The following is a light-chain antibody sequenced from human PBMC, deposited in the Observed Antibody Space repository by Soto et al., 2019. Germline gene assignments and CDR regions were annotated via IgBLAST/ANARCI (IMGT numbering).Light chain of an antibody. V-gene: IGLV2-23*01. CDR1: SSDVGSYNL. Sequence: QSALTQPASVSGSPGQSITISCTGTSSDVGSYNLVSWYQQHTGKAPKLMIYEGSKRPSGVSNSFSGSKSGNTASLTISGLQAEDEADYYCCSYAGSSFYVFGTGTKLTVL. CDR2: EGS. CDR3: CSYAGSSFYV. J-gene: IGLJ1*01.